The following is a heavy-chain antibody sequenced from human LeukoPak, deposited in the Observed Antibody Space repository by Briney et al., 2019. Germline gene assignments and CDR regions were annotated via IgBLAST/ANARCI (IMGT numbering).Heavy chain of an antibody. CDR2: ISSSGSTR. J-gene: IGHJ4*02. CDR3: ARSDYGDYGDY. V-gene: IGHV3-48*03. CDR1: GFTFSDDE. Sequence: PGGSLRLSCAASGFTFSDDEMSWVRQAPGKGLEWVSYISSSGSTRYYADSVKGRFTISRDNAENSMYLQMNSLRAEDTAVYYCARSDYGDYGDYWGQGTLVTVSS. D-gene: IGHD4-17*01.